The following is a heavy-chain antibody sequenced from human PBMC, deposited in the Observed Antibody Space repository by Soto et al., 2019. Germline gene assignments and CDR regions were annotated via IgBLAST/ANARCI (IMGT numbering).Heavy chain of an antibody. Sequence: GSGPTLVNPTQTLALTCTFSGFSLSTSGMCVSWIRQPPGKALEWLALIDWDDDKYYSTSLKTRLTTSKDTSKNQVVLTMTNMDPVDTATYYCALPIAARRGRGAFDIWGQGTMVTVSS. D-gene: IGHD6-6*01. J-gene: IGHJ3*02. V-gene: IGHV2-70*01. CDR1: GFSLSTSGMC. CDR3: ALPIAARRGRGAFDI. CDR2: IDWDDDK.